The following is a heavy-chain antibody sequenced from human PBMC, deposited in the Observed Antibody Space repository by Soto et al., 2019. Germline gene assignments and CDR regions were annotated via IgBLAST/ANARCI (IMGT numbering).Heavy chain of an antibody. Sequence: QVQLVQSGAEVKKPGASVKVSCKASGYTFTSYAMHWVRQAPGQRLEWMGWINAGNGNTKYSQKCQGRVTITRDTAASTAYMELSSLRSEDTAVYDCGRGSGLNWFDPWGQGTLVTVSS. CDR1: GYTFTSYA. J-gene: IGHJ5*02. CDR3: GRGSGLNWFDP. CDR2: INAGNGNT. D-gene: IGHD3-10*01. V-gene: IGHV1-3*01.